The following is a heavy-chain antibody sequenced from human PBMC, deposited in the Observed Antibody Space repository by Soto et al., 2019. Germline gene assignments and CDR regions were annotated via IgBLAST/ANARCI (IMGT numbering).Heavy chain of an antibody. D-gene: IGHD2-21*01. J-gene: IGHJ5*02. CDR3: ARHVYCDNCPCSPGRWFYP. CDR2: IYYSGST. V-gene: IGHV4-59*08. CDR1: GGSISSYY. Sequence: SETLSLSCTISGGSISSYYWSWLRQPPGKGLEWIGYIYYSGSTNYNPSLKSRVTISVDTSKNQFSLNLRSVTTADTAMYYCARHVYCDNCPCSPGRWFYPWGQRPLVPVSS.